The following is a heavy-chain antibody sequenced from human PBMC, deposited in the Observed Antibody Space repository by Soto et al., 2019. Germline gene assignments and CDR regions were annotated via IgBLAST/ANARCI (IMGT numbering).Heavy chain of an antibody. J-gene: IGHJ4*02. CDR3: AKEDLYGGKIPYFDY. CDR2: ISYDGSNK. D-gene: IGHD4-17*01. CDR1: GFTFSSCG. Sequence: PGGSLRLSCAASGFTFSSCGMHWVRQAPGKGLEWVAVISYDGSNKYYADSVKGRFTISRDNSKNTLYLQMNSLRAEDTAVYYCAKEDLYGGKIPYFDYWGQGTLVTVSS. V-gene: IGHV3-30*18.